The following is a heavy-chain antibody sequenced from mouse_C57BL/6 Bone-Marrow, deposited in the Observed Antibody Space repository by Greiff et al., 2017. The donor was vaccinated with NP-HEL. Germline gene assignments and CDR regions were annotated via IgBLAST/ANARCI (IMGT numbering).Heavy chain of an antibody. V-gene: IGHV3-6*01. J-gene: IGHJ4*01. Sequence: EVQLQQSGPGLVKPSQSLSLTCSVTGYSITSGYYWNWIRQFPGNKLEWMGYISYDGGNNYNPSLKNRISITRDTSKNQFFLKLNSVTTEDTATYYCARTPYPYYAMDYWGQGTSVTVSS. CDR2: ISYDGGN. CDR1: GYSITSGYY. D-gene: IGHD2-10*01. CDR3: ARTPYPYYAMDY.